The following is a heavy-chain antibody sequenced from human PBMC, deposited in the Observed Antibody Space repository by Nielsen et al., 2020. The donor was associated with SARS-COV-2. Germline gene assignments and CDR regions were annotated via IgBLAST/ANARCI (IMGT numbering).Heavy chain of an antibody. CDR3: ARGLAVGATPINP. V-gene: IGHV1-69*05. CDR2: IIPIFGTA. Sequence: SVKVSCKASGGTFSSYAISWVRQAPGQGLEWMGGIIPIFGTANYAQKFQGRVTMTTDTSTSTAYMELSSLRSEDTAMYYCARGLAVGATPINPWGQGTLVTVSS. J-gene: IGHJ5*02. CDR1: GGTFSSYA. D-gene: IGHD2-15*01.